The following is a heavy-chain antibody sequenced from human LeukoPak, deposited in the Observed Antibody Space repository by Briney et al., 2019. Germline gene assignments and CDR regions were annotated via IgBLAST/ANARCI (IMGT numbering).Heavy chain of an antibody. Sequence: PGGSLRLSCAASGFTLSSFEMNWVRQAPGKGLEWLSYITSSGTMVYYADSVKGRFTISRDNAKNSLYLQMNSLRAEDTAIYYCARRRGGYSYGDFDYWGQGTLVTVSS. CDR2: ITSSGTMV. V-gene: IGHV3-48*03. J-gene: IGHJ4*02. CDR1: GFTLSSFE. D-gene: IGHD5-18*01. CDR3: ARRRGGYSYGDFDY.